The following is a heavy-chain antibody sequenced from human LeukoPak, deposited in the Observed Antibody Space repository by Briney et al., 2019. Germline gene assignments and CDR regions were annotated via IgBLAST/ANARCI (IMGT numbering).Heavy chain of an antibody. Sequence: SETLSLTCTVSGGSISSYYWSWIRQPPGKGLEWIWYIYYSGSTNYNPSLKSRVTISVDTSKNQFSLKLSSVTAADTAVYYCARVGRGGRVSSSWSIDYWGQGTLVTVSS. V-gene: IGHV4-59*01. CDR3: ARVGRGGRVSSSWSIDY. CDR1: GGSISSYY. CDR2: IYYSGST. J-gene: IGHJ4*02. D-gene: IGHD6-13*01.